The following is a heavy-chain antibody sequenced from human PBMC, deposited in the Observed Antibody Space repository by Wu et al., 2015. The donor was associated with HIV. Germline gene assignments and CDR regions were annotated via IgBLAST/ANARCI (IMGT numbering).Heavy chain of an antibody. CDR3: ARASVLRSPGAYYYYYMDV. CDR2: INHSGST. D-gene: IGHD5/OR15-5a*01. Sequence: QLQHGAAGLVKPSETLSLTCAVYGGSFTNYYWSWIRQPPGKGLQWIGEINHSGSTNYSPSLKSRVTISVDTSKNQFSLKLRSMTAADTALYYCARASVLRSPGAYYYYYMDVWGKGTTLIVSS. CDR1: GGSFTNYY. V-gene: IGHV4-34*01. J-gene: IGHJ6*03.